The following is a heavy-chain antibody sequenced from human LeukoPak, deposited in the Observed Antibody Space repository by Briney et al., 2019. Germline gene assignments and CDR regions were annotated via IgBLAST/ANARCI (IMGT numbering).Heavy chain of an antibody. J-gene: IGHJ4*02. D-gene: IGHD6-19*01. CDR1: GFTFDDYA. V-gene: IGHV3-9*01. CDR3: AKVLCSGWLDNFDY. Sequence: GRSLRLSCAASGFTFDDYAMHWVRQAPGKGLEWVSGISWNSGSIGYADSVKGRFTISRDNAKNSLYLQMNSLRAEDTALYYCAKVLCSGWLDNFDYWGQGTLVTVSS. CDR2: ISWNSGSI.